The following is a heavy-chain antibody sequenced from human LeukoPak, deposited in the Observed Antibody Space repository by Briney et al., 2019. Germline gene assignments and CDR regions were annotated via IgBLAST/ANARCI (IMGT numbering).Heavy chain of an antibody. CDR1: GGSISSYY. CDR3: ATGYDRSGYFPDL. Sequence: SETLSLTCTVSGGSISSYYWSWIRQPPGKGLEWIGYIYYSGSTNYNPSLKSRVTISVDTSKNQFSLKLSSVTAADTAVYYCATGYDRSGYFPDLWGQGTLAAVSS. D-gene: IGHD3-22*01. J-gene: IGHJ5*02. V-gene: IGHV4-59*12. CDR2: IYYSGST.